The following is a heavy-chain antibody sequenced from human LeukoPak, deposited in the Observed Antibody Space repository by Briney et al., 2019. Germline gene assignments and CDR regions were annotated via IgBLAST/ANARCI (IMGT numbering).Heavy chain of an antibody. CDR3: AKDISRSGSYYRGVDY. CDR2: IYTGGST. CDR1: GFIVNSNY. D-gene: IGHD3-10*01. Sequence: GGSLRLSCAASGFIVNSNYMSWVRQAPGKGLEWVSVIYTGGSTYYADSVKGRFTISRDNSKNTLYLQMNSLRAEDTAVYYCAKDISRSGSYYRGVDYWGQGTLVTVSS. J-gene: IGHJ4*02. V-gene: IGHV3-53*01.